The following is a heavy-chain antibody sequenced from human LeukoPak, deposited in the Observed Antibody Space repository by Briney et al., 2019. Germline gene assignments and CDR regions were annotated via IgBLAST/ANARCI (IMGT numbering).Heavy chain of an antibody. V-gene: IGHV3-21*01. CDR2: TTGSSIYK. J-gene: IGHJ4*02. CDR3: ARGYSSGWYELYYFDY. D-gene: IGHD6-19*01. CDR1: GFTFSNHN. Sequence: VKPGGSLRLSCAASGFTFSNHNMNWVRQAPGKGLEWVSSTTGSSIYKYYADSVKGRFTLSRDNAKNSLYLQINSLSAEDTAVYYCARGYSSGWYELYYFDYWGQGTLVTVSS.